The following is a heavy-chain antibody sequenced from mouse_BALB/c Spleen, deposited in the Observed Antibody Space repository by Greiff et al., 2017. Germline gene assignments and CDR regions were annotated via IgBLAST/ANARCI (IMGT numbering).Heavy chain of an antibody. J-gene: IGHJ4*01. CDR2: ISSGGSYT. V-gene: IGHV5-6-4*01. Sequence: EVQGVESGGGLVKPGGSLKLSCAASGFTFSSYTMSWVRQTPEKRLEWVATISSGGSYTYYPDSVKGRFTISRDNAKNTLYLQMSSLKSEDTAMYYCTRESVRDAMDYWGQGTSVTVSS. CDR3: TRESVRDAMDY. D-gene: IGHD1-1*01. CDR1: GFTFSSYT.